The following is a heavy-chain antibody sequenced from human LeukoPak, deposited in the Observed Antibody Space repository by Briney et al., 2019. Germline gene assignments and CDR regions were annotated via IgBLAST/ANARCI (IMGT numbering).Heavy chain of an antibody. V-gene: IGHV3-64*04. CDR3: ARDVSGSSSWSDFDY. CDR1: GFTFSAYA. D-gene: IGHD6-13*01. Sequence: GGSLRLSCSASGFTFSAYAMYWVRQAPGKGLEYVSGISSNGGSSFYADSVKGRFTISRDNSKNTLYLQMNSLRAEDPAVYYCARDVSGSSSWSDFDYWGQGTLVTVSS. CDR2: ISSNGGSS. J-gene: IGHJ4*02.